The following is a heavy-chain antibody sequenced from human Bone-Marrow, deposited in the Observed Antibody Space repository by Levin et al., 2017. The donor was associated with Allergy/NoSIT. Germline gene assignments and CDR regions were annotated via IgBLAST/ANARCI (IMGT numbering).Heavy chain of an antibody. V-gene: IGHV3-20*04. Sequence: GESLKISCAASGFTFDDYGMSWVRQAPGKGLEWVPGINWNGGSTGYADSVKGRFTISGDNAKNSLYLQMNSLRAEDTAFYYCARALVDDSTGYGAFDIWGQGTMVTVSS. D-gene: IGHD3-22*01. J-gene: IGHJ3*02. CDR3: ARALVDDSTGYGAFDI. CDR1: GFTFDDYG. CDR2: INWNGGST.